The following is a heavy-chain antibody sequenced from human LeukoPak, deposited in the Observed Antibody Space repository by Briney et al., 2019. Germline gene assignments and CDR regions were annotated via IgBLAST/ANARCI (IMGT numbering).Heavy chain of an antibody. J-gene: IGHJ5*02. CDR3: ARSSIAARYGNWFDP. V-gene: IGHV4-30-4*08. D-gene: IGHD6-6*01. CDR2: TYYSGST. Sequence: SETLSLTCTVSGGSISSGDYYWSWIRQPPGKGLEWIGYTYYSGSTYYNPSLKSRVTISVDTSKNQFSLKLSSVTAADTAVYYCARSSIAARYGNWFDPWGQGTLVTVSS. CDR1: GGSISSGDYY.